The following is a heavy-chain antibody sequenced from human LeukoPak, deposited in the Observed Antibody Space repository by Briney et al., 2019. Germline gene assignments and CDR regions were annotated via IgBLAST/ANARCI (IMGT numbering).Heavy chain of an antibody. J-gene: IGHJ3*02. CDR2: IRSKANSYAT. CDR3: TRQPYCGGDCYDAFDI. V-gene: IGHV3-73*01. D-gene: IGHD2-21*02. CDR1: GFTFSGSA. Sequence: GGSLRLSCGASGFTFSGSAMHWVRQASGKGLEWVGRIRSKANSYATAYAASVKGRFTISRDDSKNTAYLQMNSLKNEDTAVYYCTRQPYCGGDCYDAFDIWGQGTMVTVSS.